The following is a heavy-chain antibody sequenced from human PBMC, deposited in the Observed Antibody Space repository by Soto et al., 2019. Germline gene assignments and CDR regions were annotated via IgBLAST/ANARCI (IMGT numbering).Heavy chain of an antibody. CDR3: ARDGDRCTSTRCSPWPDTHFDL. CDR1: GYTFTNYG. J-gene: IGHJ2*01. D-gene: IGHD2-2*01. CDR2: ISPYNGNT. Sequence: ASVKVSCKASGYTFTNYGISWVRQAPGQGLEWMGWISPYNGNTKYPQKLQGRVTMTTDTSTRTSYMELRSLRSDDTAVYFCARDGDRCTSTRCSPWPDTHFDLWGRGTLVTAPQ. V-gene: IGHV1-18*01.